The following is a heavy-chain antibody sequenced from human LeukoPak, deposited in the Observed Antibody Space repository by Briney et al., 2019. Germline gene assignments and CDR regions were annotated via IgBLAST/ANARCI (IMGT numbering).Heavy chain of an antibody. CDR3: ARDLGESDGFDP. J-gene: IGHJ5*02. CDR2: ISNSGNTI. V-gene: IGHV3-11*01. CDR1: GFNFSDYF. Sequence: PGGSLRLSCAASGFNFSDYFMTWIRQAPGEGLEWLSYISNSGNTIKYADSVKGRFTISRDNAENSLYLQMNSLRADDTAVYYCARDLGESDGFDPWGQGTLVTVSS.